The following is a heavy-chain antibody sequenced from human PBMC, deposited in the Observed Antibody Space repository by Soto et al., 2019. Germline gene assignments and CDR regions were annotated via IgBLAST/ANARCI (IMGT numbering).Heavy chain of an antibody. J-gene: IGHJ4*02. D-gene: IGHD6-6*01. CDR2: TSGNGGST. Sequence: VQLLESGGALVQPGGSLRLSCAASGFTFSDYAMTWVRQAPGKGLEWVSHTSGNGGSTYYADSVKGRFTISRDNPRDTMHLQMNSLRAEDTALYYCTRTLFIAARGVEPFDYWGQGALVTVSS. V-gene: IGHV3-23*01. CDR3: TRTLFIAARGVEPFDY. CDR1: GFTFSDYA.